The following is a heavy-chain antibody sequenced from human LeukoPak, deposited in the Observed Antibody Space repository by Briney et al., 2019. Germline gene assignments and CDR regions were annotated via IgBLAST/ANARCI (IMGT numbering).Heavy chain of an antibody. J-gene: IGHJ4*02. CDR3: ARGGDRDY. CDR2: IGVDGDT. V-gene: IGHV3-13*04. CDR1: GFTFSTYD. Sequence: GGSLRLSCAASGFTFSTYDMHWVRQVAGKRLEWVSAIGVDGDTYYLDSVKGRFTISRENAKNSLYLQMNSLRAGDTAVYYCARGGDRDYWGQGTLVTVSS.